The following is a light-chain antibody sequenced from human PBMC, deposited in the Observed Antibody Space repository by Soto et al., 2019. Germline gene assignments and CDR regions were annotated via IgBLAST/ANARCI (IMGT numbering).Light chain of an antibody. Sequence: SYELTQPPSVSVAPGQTARITCGGNNIGSQTVHWYQQKPGQAPVLVVYDDNDRPSGIPERFSGSNSGNTATLTISRVEAGDEADYYCQVWDSRIDHPRLFGGGTKLTVL. CDR1: NIGSQT. CDR3: QVWDSRIDHPRL. J-gene: IGLJ2*01. CDR2: DDN. V-gene: IGLV3-21*02.